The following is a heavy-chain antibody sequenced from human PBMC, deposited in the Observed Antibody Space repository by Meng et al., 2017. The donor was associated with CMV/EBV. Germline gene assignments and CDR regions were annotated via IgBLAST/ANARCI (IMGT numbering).Heavy chain of an antibody. Sequence: QVQLPHWGAGLVKPSETLSLTCAVYCGSFSGYYWSWIRQPPGKGLEWIGEINHSGSTNYNPSLKSRVTISVDTSKNQFSLKLSSVTAADTAVYYCARGSRRLPRFNWFDPWGQGTLVTVSS. J-gene: IGHJ5*02. V-gene: IGHV4-34*01. CDR1: CGSFSGYY. D-gene: IGHD3-3*01. CDR3: ARGSRRLPRFNWFDP. CDR2: INHSGST.